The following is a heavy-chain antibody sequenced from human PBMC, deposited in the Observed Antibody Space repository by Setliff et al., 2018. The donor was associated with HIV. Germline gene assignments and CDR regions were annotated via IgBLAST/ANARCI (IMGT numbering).Heavy chain of an antibody. Sequence: ASVKVSCKASADTFTNCLINWVRQAPGQGLEWMGWIIPIFRSVTYAQRFKGRVTITADTSTSTVYMELSSLRSEDTAVYYCARDRQQVFHYMDVWAKGTTVTVSS. CDR3: ARDRQQVFHYMDV. J-gene: IGHJ6*03. D-gene: IGHD6-6*01. CDR1: ADTFTNCL. V-gene: IGHV1-69*06. CDR2: IIPIFRSV.